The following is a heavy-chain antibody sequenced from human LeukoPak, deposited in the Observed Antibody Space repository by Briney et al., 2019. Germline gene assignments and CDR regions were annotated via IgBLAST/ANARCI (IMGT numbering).Heavy chain of an antibody. CDR1: GFTFSDYY. Sequence: PGGSLRLSCAASGFTFSDYYMSWIRQAPGKGLEWGSYISSSGSTIYYADSVKGRFTISRDNAKNSLYLQMNSLRAEDTAVYYCAKDRMVRGVITPRGMDVWGQGTTVTVSS. D-gene: IGHD3-10*01. CDR3: AKDRMVRGVITPRGMDV. V-gene: IGHV3-11*04. CDR2: ISSSGSTI. J-gene: IGHJ6*02.